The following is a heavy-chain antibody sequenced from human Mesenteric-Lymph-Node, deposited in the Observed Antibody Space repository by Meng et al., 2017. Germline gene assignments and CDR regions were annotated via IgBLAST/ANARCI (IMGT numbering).Heavy chain of an antibody. D-gene: IGHD2-21*01. CDR1: GFTFNNYG. CDR3: AKACGVYCRNFDS. J-gene: IGHJ4*02. Sequence: GESLKISCAASGFTFNNYGMAWVRQPPGKGLEWVSTISDSSTDSGTDTFYADSVKGRFTISRDKSKNTLYLQMNSLKVEDTAVYFCAKACGVYCRNFDSWGQGTLVTVSS. V-gene: IGHV3-23*01. CDR2: ISDSSTDSGTDT.